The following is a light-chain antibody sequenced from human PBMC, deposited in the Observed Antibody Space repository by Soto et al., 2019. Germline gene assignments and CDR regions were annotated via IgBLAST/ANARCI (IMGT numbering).Light chain of an antibody. Sequence: SALTQPASVSGSPGQSITISCTGTSSDVGSYNLVSWYQQHPGTAPKLMIYEGSKRPSGVSNRFSGSKSGNTASLTISGLQAEDEADYYCCSYAGSYSYVFGTGTKLTVL. CDR2: EGS. J-gene: IGLJ1*01. CDR1: SSDVGSYNL. CDR3: CSYAGSYSYV. V-gene: IGLV2-23*01.